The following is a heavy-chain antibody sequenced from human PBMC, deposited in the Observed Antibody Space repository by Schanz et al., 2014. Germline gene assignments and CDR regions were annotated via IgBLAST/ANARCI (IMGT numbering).Heavy chain of an antibody. CDR1: GNTLSAYY. CDR2: IDPNSGGT. V-gene: IGHV1-2*02. D-gene: IGHD3-3*01. J-gene: IGHJ3*01. Sequence: QVQLVQSGADVKKPGASVKVSCKASGNTLSAYYIHWIRQAPGQGLEWMGWIDPNSGGTNYAQKFQGRVTMTSDTSITTVYIDVNSLTSDDTAVFYCARTASHDVWRGYIPHYAFDLWGQGTVVIVSS. CDR3: ARTASHDVWRGYIPHYAFDL.